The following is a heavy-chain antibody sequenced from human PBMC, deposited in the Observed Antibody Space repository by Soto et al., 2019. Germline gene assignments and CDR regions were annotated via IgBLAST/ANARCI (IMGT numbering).Heavy chain of an antibody. Sequence: QITLNESGPTVVKPAETLTLTCTFSGFSLTTSGVGVGWLRQSPGTAPEWLALIYWDDDKRYSASLKSRLTITQDTSKNQVVLTMASVDPADTATYYCAHRILRTVFGLVTTTAIYFDFWGQGTPVVVSS. CDR1: GFSLTTSGVG. J-gene: IGHJ4*02. CDR2: IYWDDDK. V-gene: IGHV2-5*02. D-gene: IGHD3-3*01. CDR3: AHRILRTVFGLVTTTAIYFDF.